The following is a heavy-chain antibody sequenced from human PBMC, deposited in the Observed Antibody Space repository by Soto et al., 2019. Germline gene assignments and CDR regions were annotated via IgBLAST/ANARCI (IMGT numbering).Heavy chain of an antibody. CDR3: ARGVYGDGYNFAGMDV. Sequence: QVQLVQSGAEVKKPGSSVKVSCKASGGTFSSYAISWVRQAPGQGLEWMGGIIPIFGTANYAQKFQGRVTITAAESTSTAYMELSSLRSEDTAVYYCARGVYGDGYNFAGMDVWGQGTTVTVSS. J-gene: IGHJ6*02. D-gene: IGHD5-12*01. V-gene: IGHV1-69*12. CDR1: GGTFSSYA. CDR2: IIPIFGTA.